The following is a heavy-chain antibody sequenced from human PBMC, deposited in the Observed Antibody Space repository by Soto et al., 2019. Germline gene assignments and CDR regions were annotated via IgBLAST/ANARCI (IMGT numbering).Heavy chain of an antibody. V-gene: IGHV1-8*01. CDR2: INPNSGNT. J-gene: IGHJ6*03. CDR1: GYSFTSYD. CDR3: ARAPFLQYFYMDV. D-gene: IGHD4-4*01. Sequence: QVQLVQSGAEVKKPGASVKISCKASGYSFTSYDINWVRQATGQGLEWMGWINPNSGNTDYTQKLQGRVTMTRDTSISTAYMELSSLRSEDTAVYYCARAPFLQYFYMDVWGEGTSVTVSS.